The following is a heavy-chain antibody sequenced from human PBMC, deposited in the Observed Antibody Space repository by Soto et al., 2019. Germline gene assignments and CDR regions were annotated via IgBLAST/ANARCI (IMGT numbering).Heavy chain of an antibody. CDR3: AQLGYYYYGMDV. V-gene: IGHV3-74*01. Sequence: GGSLRLSCAASGFTFSSYWMHWVRQAPGKGLVWVSRINSDGSSTSYADSVKGRFTISRDNAKNTLYLQMNSLRAEDTAVYYCAQLGYYYYGMDVWGQGTTVTVSS. D-gene: IGHD3-16*01. CDR1: GFTFSSYW. CDR2: INSDGSST. J-gene: IGHJ6*02.